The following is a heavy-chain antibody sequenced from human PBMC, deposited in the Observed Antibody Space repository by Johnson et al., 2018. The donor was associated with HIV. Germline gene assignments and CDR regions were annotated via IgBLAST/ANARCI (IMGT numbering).Heavy chain of an antibody. D-gene: IGHD1-26*01. CDR3: ARDLRVGAIDGFDV. Sequence: VQLVESGGGLVQPGGSLRLSCAASGFTFSSYWMSWVRQAPGKGLEWVANIKQDGSQKYYVDSVKGRFTISRDHAKNSLYLQMNSLRAEDTAVYYCARDLRVGAIDGFDVWGQGTMVTVSS. CDR1: GFTFSSYW. CDR2: IKQDGSQK. J-gene: IGHJ3*01. V-gene: IGHV3-7*03.